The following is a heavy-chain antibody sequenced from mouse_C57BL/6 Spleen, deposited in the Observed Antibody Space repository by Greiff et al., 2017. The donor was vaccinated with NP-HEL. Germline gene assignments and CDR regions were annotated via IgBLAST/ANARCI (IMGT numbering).Heavy chain of an antibody. Sequence: VQLQQSGPELVKPGASVKISCKASGYAFSSSWMNWVKQRPGKGLEWIGRIYPGDGDTNYNGKFKGKATLTADKSSSTAYMQISSLTSEDSAVDCCARGATGTFFDYWGQGTTLTVSS. V-gene: IGHV1-82*01. D-gene: IGHD4-1*01. CDR1: GYAFSSSW. J-gene: IGHJ2*01. CDR2: IYPGDGDT. CDR3: ARGATGTFFDY.